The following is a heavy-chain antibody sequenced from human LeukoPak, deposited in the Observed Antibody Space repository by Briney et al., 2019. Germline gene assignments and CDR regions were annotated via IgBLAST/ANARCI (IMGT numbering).Heavy chain of an antibody. Sequence: ASVKVSCKASGGTFSSYAISWVRQAPGQGLEWMGGIIPIFGTASYAQKFQGRVTITADESTSTAYMELSSLRSEDTAVYYCARRYQRDAFDIWGQGTMVTVSS. CDR1: GGTFSSYA. J-gene: IGHJ3*02. V-gene: IGHV1-69*13. CDR3: ARRYQRDAFDI. CDR2: IIPIFGTA. D-gene: IGHD2-2*01.